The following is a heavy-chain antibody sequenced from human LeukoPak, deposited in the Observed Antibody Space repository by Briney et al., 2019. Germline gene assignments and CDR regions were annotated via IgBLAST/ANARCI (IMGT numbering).Heavy chain of an antibody. CDR1: GFTFSGYG. J-gene: IGHJ1*01. D-gene: IGHD3/OR15-3a*01. CDR2: TWNDGSKE. V-gene: IGHV3-33*06. Sequence: QAGGSLRLSCAASGFTFSGYGMHWVRQAPGKGLEWLAITWNDGSKEYYADSVKGRFTISRDNSKNTLYLQMDSLRAEDTAVYYCAKGGFWTGIGEFFLYWGQDTLVTVSS. CDR3: AKGGFWTGIGEFFLY.